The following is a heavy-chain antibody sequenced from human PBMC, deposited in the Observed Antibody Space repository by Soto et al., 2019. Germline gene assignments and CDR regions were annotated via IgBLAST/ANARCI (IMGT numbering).Heavy chain of an antibody. CDR1: GFTFSSYG. CDR3: ARAYGDGNWFDP. Sequence: QVQLVESGGGVVQPGRSLRLSCAASGFTFSSYGMHWVRQAPGKGLEWVAVIWYDGSNKYYADSVKGRFTISRDNSKNTLDLHMNILRAEDTDVYYCARAYGDGNWFDPWGQGTLVTVSS. J-gene: IGHJ5*02. CDR2: IWYDGSNK. V-gene: IGHV3-33*01. D-gene: IGHD4-17*01.